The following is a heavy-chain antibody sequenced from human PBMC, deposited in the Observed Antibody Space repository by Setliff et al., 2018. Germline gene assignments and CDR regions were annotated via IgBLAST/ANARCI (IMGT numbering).Heavy chain of an antibody. J-gene: IGHJ4*02. D-gene: IGHD3-10*01. CDR2: INEDGSHK. Sequence: GGSLRLSCAASGFTFSSYWMSWVRQAPGKGLERLANINEDGSHKWYVDSVKGRFTISRDNARNSLYLQMNSLRAEDTAVYYCAREQFVGDYWGQGTLVTVSS. V-gene: IGHV3-7*03. CDR1: GFTFSSYW. CDR3: AREQFVGDY.